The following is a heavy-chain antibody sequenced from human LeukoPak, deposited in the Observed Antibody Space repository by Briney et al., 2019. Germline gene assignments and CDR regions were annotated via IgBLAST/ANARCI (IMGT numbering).Heavy chain of an antibody. CDR3: ARDVYGYGTNNWFDP. J-gene: IGHJ5*02. CDR1: GGTFSSYA. V-gene: IGHV1-69*05. D-gene: IGHD5-18*01. Sequence: ASVKVSCKASGGTFSSYAISWVRQAPGQGLEWMGRIIPIFGTANYAQKFQGRVTITTDESTSTAYMELSSLRSEDTAVYYCARDVYGYGTNNWFDPWGQGTLVTVSS. CDR2: IIPIFGTA.